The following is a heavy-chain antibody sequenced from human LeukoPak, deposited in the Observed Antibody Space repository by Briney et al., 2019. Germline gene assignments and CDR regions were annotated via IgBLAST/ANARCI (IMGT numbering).Heavy chain of an antibody. CDR3: AKEYTNAMDYFDY. V-gene: IGHV3-30*18. CDR2: KSYDGRKQ. CDR1: GFTFSSHG. J-gene: IGHJ4*02. D-gene: IGHD2-8*01. Sequence: GGSLRLSCAASGFTFSSHGMHWVRQAPGKGLEWVAVKSYDGRKQYYADSVKGRFTISRDNSKNTLYLQMNSLREEDTAVYYRAKEYTNAMDYFDYWGQGALVTVSS.